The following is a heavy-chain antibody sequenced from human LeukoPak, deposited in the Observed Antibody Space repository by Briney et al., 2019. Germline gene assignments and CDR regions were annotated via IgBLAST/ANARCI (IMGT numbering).Heavy chain of an antibody. CDR2: INSDGSST. V-gene: IGHV3-74*01. CDR1: GFTFSSYW. CDR3: ARVYYPLTPMVDY. D-gene: IGHD3-10*01. J-gene: IGHJ4*02. Sequence: PGGSLRLSCTASGFTFSSYWMHWVRQAPGKGLEWVSRINSDGSSTNYADSVKGRFTISRDNAKNTLYMQMNSLRAEDTAVYYCARVYYPLTPMVDYWGQGTLVTVSS.